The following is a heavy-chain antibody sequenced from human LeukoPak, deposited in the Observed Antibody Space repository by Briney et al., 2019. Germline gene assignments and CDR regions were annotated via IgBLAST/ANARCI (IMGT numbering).Heavy chain of an antibody. J-gene: IGHJ3*02. Sequence: SQTLSLTCDISGDTVSSNSAAWNWIRQSPSRGLEWLGRTYYRSKWYYDYAVSVKSRITISPDTSKNQFSLQLNSVTANDTAAYYCARGFALDIWGQGTMVTVSS. V-gene: IGHV6-1*01. CDR1: GDTVSSNSAA. CDR2: TYYRSKWYY. CDR3: ARGFALDI.